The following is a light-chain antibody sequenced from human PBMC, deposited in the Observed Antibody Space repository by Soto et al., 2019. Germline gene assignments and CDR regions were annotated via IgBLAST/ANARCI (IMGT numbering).Light chain of an antibody. Sequence: QSALTQPPSVSGAPGQRVTISCTGSSSNIGAGYDVHWYQQLPGTAPKLLIYGNSNRPSGVPDRFSGSKSGTSASLAITGLQAEDEADYYWQSYDSSLSGSDVFGTGTKVTVL. CDR2: GNS. CDR1: SSNIGAGYD. J-gene: IGLJ1*01. V-gene: IGLV1-40*01. CDR3: QSYDSSLSGSDV.